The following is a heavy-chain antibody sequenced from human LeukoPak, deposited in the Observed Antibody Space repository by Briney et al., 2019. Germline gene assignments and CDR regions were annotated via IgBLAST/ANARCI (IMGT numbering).Heavy chain of an antibody. Sequence: GGSLRLSCAASGFTFDDYAMHWVRQAPGKGLEWVSGISWNSGSIGYADSVKGRFTISRDSAKNSLYLQMNSLRAEDTALYYCAKDPSSGWQFDYWGQGILVTVSS. V-gene: IGHV3-9*01. CDR3: AKDPSSGWQFDY. CDR2: ISWNSGSI. D-gene: IGHD6-19*01. CDR1: GFTFDDYA. J-gene: IGHJ4*02.